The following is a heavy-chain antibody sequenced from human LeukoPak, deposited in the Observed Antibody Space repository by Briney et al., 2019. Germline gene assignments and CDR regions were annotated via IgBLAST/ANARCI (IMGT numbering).Heavy chain of an antibody. D-gene: IGHD6-13*01. CDR2: ISYDGSNK. V-gene: IGHV3-30*18. CDR3: AKDRSSWLLDY. Sequence: GRSLRLSCAASGFTFSSYGMHWVRQAPGKGLEWVAVISYDGSNKYYADSVKGRFTISRDNSKNTLYLQMNSLRAEDTAVYYCAKDRSSWLLDYWGQGTLVTVSS. CDR1: GFTFSSYG. J-gene: IGHJ4*02.